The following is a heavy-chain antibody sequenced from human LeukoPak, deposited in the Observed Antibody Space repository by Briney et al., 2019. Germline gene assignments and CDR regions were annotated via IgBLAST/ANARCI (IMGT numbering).Heavy chain of an antibody. V-gene: IGHV1-2*02. CDR1: GYTFTGYY. D-gene: IGHD7-27*01. Sequence: GASVKVSCKASGYTFTGYYMHWVRQAPGQGLEWMGWINPNSGGTNYAQKFQGRVTMTRDTSISTAYMELSRLRSDDTAVYYCARDVWGHLYYFDYWGQGTLVTVSS. CDR3: ARDVWGHLYYFDY. J-gene: IGHJ4*02. CDR2: INPNSGGT.